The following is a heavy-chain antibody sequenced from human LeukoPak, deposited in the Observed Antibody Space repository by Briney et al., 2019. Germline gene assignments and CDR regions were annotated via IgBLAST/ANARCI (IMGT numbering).Heavy chain of an antibody. CDR3: ATTRIPSFYYYGMDV. Sequence: PGGSLRLSCAASGFTFSSYAMHWVRQAPGKGLEWVAVIWYDGSNKYYADSVKGRFTISRDNSKNTLYLQMNSLRAEDTAVYYCATTRIPSFYYYGMDVWGQGTTVTVSS. J-gene: IGHJ6*02. D-gene: IGHD2-21*01. CDR1: GFTFSSYA. CDR2: IWYDGSNK. V-gene: IGHV3-33*08.